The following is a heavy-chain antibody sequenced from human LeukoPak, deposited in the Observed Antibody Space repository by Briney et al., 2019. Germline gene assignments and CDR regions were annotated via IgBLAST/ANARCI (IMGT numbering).Heavy chain of an antibody. CDR3: ARHYYGSGSYSIHFDY. CDR2: IYYTGST. J-gene: IGHJ4*02. D-gene: IGHD3-10*01. Sequence: SETLSLTCTVSGGSISNSYYWGWIRQPPGKGLEWIGSIYYTGSTYHNPSLKSRVTISVDTSRNQFSLKLSSLTAADTAVYYCARHYYGSGSYSIHFDYWGQGTLVTVSS. V-gene: IGHV4-39*01. CDR1: GGSISNSYY.